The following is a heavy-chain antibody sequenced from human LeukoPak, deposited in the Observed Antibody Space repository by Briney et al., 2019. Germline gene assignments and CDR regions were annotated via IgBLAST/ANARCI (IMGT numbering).Heavy chain of an antibody. CDR3: AARPGGYASFDI. V-gene: IGHV1-58*01. CDR1: GFTFTSSA. Sequence: ASVKVSCKASGFTFTSSAVQWVRQARGQRLEWIGWIVVGSGNTDYTQKFQERVTITRDMSTGTAYMELSSLRSEDTAVYYCAARPGGYASFDIWGQGTMVTVSS. J-gene: IGHJ3*02. D-gene: IGHD3-16*01. CDR2: IVVGSGNT.